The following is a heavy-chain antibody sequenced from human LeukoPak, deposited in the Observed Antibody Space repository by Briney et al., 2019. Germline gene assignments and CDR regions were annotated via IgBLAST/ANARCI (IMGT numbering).Heavy chain of an antibody. J-gene: IGHJ5*02. CDR3: AREGSSSWYSGNWFDP. D-gene: IGHD6-13*01. CDR1: GGTFSSYA. CDR2: IIPIFGTA. Sequence: SVKVSCKASGGTFSSYAISWVRQAPGQGLEWMGRIIPIFGTANYAQKFQGRVTITTDESTSTAYMELSSLRSEDTAVYYCAREGSSSWYSGNWFDPWGQGTLVTVPS. V-gene: IGHV1-69*05.